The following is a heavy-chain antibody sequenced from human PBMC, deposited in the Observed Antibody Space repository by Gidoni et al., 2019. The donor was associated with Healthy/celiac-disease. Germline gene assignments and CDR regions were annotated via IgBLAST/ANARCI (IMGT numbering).Heavy chain of an antibody. Sequence: EVQLVESGGGLVKPGGSLRLSCAASGFTFSSYSMNWVRQAPGKGLEGVSSISSSSSYIYYADSVKSRFTISRDNAKNSLYLQMNSLRAEDTAVYYCARSSSGWFDYWGQGTLVTVSS. CDR1: GFTFSSYS. D-gene: IGHD6-19*01. J-gene: IGHJ4*02. CDR2: ISSSSSYI. CDR3: ARSSSGWFDY. V-gene: IGHV3-21*01.